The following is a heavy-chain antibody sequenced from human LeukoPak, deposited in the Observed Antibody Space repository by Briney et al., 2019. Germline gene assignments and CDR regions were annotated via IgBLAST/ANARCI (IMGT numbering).Heavy chain of an antibody. CDR1: GYTFTDYY. CDR2: ISAYNGNT. J-gene: IGHJ4*02. Sequence: EASVKVSCKASGYTFTDYYMHWLRQAPGQGLEWMGWISAYNGNTNYAQKLQGRVTMTTDTSTSTAYMELRSLRSDDTAVYYCARGRSSGWYSAFDYWGQGTLVTVSS. V-gene: IGHV1-18*04. CDR3: ARGRSSGWYSAFDY. D-gene: IGHD6-19*01.